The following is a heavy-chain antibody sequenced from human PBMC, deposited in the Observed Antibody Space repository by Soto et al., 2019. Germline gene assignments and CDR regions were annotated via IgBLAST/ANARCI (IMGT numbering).Heavy chain of an antibody. CDR3: AGGRGGYSSSWY. V-gene: IGHV4-59*01. D-gene: IGHD6-13*01. CDR2: IYYSGGS. CDR1: GASISSYY. J-gene: IGHJ4*02. Sequence: KPSETLSLTCTVSGASISSYYWSWIRQPPGKGLEWIGYIYYSGGSNYNPSLKSRVTMSLDTSKHQFSLNLSSVTAADTAFYYCAGGRGGYSSSWYWGQGTLVTVSS.